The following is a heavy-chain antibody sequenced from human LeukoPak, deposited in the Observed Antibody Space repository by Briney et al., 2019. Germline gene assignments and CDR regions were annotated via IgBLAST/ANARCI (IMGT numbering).Heavy chain of an antibody. CDR3: AGTYYDFWSGYRSDAFDI. CDR1: GYSFTSYW. V-gene: IGHV5-51*01. D-gene: IGHD3-3*01. Sequence: GESLKISCKGSGYSFTSYWIGWVRQMPGKGLEWMGIIYPGDSDTRYSPSFQGQVTISADKSISTAYLQWSSLKASDTAMYYCAGTYYDFWSGYRSDAFDIWGQGTMVTVSS. J-gene: IGHJ3*02. CDR2: IYPGDSDT.